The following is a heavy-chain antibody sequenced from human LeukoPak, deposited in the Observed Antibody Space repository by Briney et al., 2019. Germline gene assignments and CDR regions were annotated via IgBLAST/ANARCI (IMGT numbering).Heavy chain of an antibody. J-gene: IGHJ4*02. CDR2: ISDDGSYT. CDR1: GFSFSSHW. D-gene: IGHD2-21*01. Sequence: GGSLRLSCAASGFSFSSHWVHWVRQAPGKGLVWVSRISDDGSYTSNVDSVKGRFTISRDNVNNMLYLHMNSLRAEDTAVCYCASFGISWRSSYWGQGTLVTVSS. V-gene: IGHV3-74*01. CDR3: ASFGISWRSSY.